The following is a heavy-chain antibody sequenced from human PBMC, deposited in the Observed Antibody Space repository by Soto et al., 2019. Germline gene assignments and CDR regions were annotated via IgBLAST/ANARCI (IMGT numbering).Heavy chain of an antibody. V-gene: IGHV1-69*04. J-gene: IGHJ6*03. Sequence: GASVKVSCKASGGTFSSYTISWVRQAPGQGLEWMGRIIPILGIANYAQKFQGRVTITADKSTSTAYMELSSLRSEDTAVYYCARDRYCSGGSCYRDRHNYYYYYMDVWGKGTTVTVSS. CDR2: IIPILGIA. CDR1: GGTFSSYT. D-gene: IGHD2-15*01. CDR3: ARDRYCSGGSCYRDRHNYYYYYMDV.